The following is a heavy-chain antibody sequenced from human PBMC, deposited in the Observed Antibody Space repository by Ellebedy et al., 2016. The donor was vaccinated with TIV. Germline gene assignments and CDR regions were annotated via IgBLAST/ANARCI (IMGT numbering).Heavy chain of an antibody. CDR1: GFIFSNYA. D-gene: IGHD3-10*01. V-gene: IGHV3-33*01. CDR2: IRYDGDNK. Sequence: PGGSLRLSCAASGFIFSNYAMHWVRQAPGKGLEWVAVIRYDGDNKYYADSVKGRFTISRDNSKNTLYLQMTSLRAEDTALYYCASAERGSGYSDSGGQFGCWGRGTLVTVSS. CDR3: ASAERGSGYSDSGGQFGC. J-gene: IGHJ4*02.